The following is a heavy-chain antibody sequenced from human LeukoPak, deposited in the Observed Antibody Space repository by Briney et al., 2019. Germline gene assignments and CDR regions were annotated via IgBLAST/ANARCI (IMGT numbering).Heavy chain of an antibody. D-gene: IGHD3-22*01. CDR1: GGAFSSYA. CDR3: ARDFGGDYYDSSGRFSNWFDP. CDR2: IIPIFGTA. J-gene: IGHJ5*02. V-gene: IGHV1-69*01. Sequence: SVKVSCKASGGAFSSYAISWVRQAPGQGLEWMGGIIPIFGTANYAQKFQGRVTITADESTSTAYMELSSLRSEDTAVYYCARDFGGDYYDSSGRFSNWFDPWGQGTLVTVSS.